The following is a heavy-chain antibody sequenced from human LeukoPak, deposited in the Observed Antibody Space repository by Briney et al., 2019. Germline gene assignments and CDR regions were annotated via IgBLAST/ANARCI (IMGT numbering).Heavy chain of an antibody. CDR2: INSDGSST. CDR1: GFTFSNYW. D-gene: IGHD6-13*01. Sequence: GGSLRLSWAASGFTFSNYWMHWVRQAPGKGLVWVSRINSDGSSTTYADSVQGRFTISRDNAKNTLYLQMNSLRAEDMAVYYCARGKQDFDYWGQGTLVTVSS. J-gene: IGHJ4*02. V-gene: IGHV3-74*01. CDR3: ARGKQDFDY.